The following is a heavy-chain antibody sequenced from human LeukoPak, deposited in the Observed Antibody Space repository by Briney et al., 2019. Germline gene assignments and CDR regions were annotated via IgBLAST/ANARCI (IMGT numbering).Heavy chain of an antibody. CDR2: ISDSGDST. CDR3: ATDPGTMIVVP. D-gene: IGHD3-22*01. Sequence: SGGSLRLSCAASGFTVSSYVMTWVRQAPGKGLEWVSVISDSGDSTYYADSVKGRFTISRDNSKNTLYLQMSSLRAEDTAVYYCATDPGTMIVVPWGQGTLVTVSS. CDR1: GFTVSSYV. J-gene: IGHJ4*02. V-gene: IGHV3-23*01.